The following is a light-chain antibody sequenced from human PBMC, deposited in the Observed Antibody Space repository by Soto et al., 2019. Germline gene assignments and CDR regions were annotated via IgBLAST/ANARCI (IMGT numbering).Light chain of an antibody. CDR1: QDISNH. J-gene: IGKJ4*01. V-gene: IGKV1-33*01. CDR2: DAS. CDR3: QQYVHKIS. Sequence: DVQMTHSPSYLSASVGDRVTITCQASQDISNHLQWYQQKPGKAPKLLIYDASNLETGVPSRFSGSGSGTDFVFTISSLQTDDIATYYCQQYVHKISFGGGTKV.